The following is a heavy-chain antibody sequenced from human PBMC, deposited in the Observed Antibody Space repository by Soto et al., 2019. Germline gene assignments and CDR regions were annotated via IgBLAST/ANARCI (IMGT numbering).Heavy chain of an antibody. J-gene: IGHJ5*02. CDR1: GFTFSSYW. CDR3: ARVDPPAKS. Sequence: PGGSLRLSCAASGFTFSSYWMHWVRQAPGKGLEWVSYISSSGSTIYYADSVKGRFTISRDNAKNSLYLQMNSLRAEDTAVYYCARVDPPAKSWGQGTLVTVSS. V-gene: IGHV3-48*04. D-gene: IGHD2-2*01. CDR2: ISSSGSTI.